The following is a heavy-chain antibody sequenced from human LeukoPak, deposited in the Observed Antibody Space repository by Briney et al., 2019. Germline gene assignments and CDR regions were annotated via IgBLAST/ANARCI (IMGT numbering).Heavy chain of an antibody. CDR3: AALSCGSSSLFDC. D-gene: IGHD6-6*01. J-gene: IGHJ4*02. CDR1: GVSISDYY. Sequence: SETLSLTCNVSGVSISDYYWQWIRQPAGKGLEWIGRIYSTGSTNYNPSLKGRVTMSVNTSKNQFSLKLTSVTAADTAVYYCAALSCGSSSLFDCWGQGTLVTVSS. CDR2: IYSTGST. V-gene: IGHV4-4*07.